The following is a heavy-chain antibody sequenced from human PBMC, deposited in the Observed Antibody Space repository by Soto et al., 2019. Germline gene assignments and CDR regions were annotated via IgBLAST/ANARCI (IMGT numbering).Heavy chain of an antibody. D-gene: IGHD4-17*01. J-gene: IGHJ4*02. CDR2: IIPIFGTA. Sequence: ASVKVSCKASGGTFSSYAISWVRQAPGQGLEWMGGIIPIFGTANYAQKFQGRVTISADESTSTAYMELSSLRSEDTAVYYCARDDGRLFDYWGQGTLVTVSS. CDR3: ARDDGRLFDY. V-gene: IGHV1-69*13. CDR1: GGTFSSYA.